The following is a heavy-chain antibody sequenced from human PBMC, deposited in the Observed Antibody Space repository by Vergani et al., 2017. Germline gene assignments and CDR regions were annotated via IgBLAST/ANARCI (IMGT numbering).Heavy chain of an antibody. J-gene: IGHJ6*02. V-gene: IGHV1-18*04. CDR1: SYTFTSYG. Sequence: QVQLVQSGAEVKKPGASVKVSCKASSYTFTSYGISWVRQAPGQGLEWMGWISAYNGNTNYAQMLQGRVTMTTETSTSTAYMELRSLRSDDTAVYYCARDSVTRTYYHDGMDVWGQGTTVTVSS. CDR2: ISAYNGNT. CDR3: ARDSVTRTYYHDGMDV. D-gene: IGHD1-14*01.